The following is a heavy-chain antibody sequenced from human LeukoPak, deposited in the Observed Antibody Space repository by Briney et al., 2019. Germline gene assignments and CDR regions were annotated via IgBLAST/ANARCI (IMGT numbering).Heavy chain of an antibody. V-gene: IGHV3-23*01. CDR2: IFPGGGEI. J-gene: IGHJ4*02. D-gene: IGHD2-8*02. CDR3: ATYRQVLLPFES. CDR1: GFTFSTFA. Sequence: GGSLRLSCAASGFTFSTFAMIWVRQPPGKGLEWVSSIFPGGGEIHYADSVRGRFTISRDNSKSTLSLQMNSLRAEDTAIYYCATYRQVLLPFESWGQGTLVTVSS.